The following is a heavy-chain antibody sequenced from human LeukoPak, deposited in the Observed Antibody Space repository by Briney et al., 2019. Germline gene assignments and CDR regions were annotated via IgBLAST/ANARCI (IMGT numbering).Heavy chain of an antibody. CDR1: GGTFSSYA. V-gene: IGHV1-69*06. J-gene: IGHJ6*03. CDR3: ARDSQLVRSYYYYYYMDV. Sequence: SVKVSCKASGGTFSSYAISWVRQAPGQGLEWMGGIIPIFGTANYAQKFQGRVTITADKSTSTAYMELSSLRSDDTAVYYCARDSQLVRSYYYYYYMDVWGKGTTVTVSS. CDR2: IIPIFGTA. D-gene: IGHD6-13*01.